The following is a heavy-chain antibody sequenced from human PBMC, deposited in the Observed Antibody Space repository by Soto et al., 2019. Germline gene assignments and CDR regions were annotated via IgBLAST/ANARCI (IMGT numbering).Heavy chain of an antibody. CDR3: ATRANCSGGSCYPYYFDY. D-gene: IGHD2-15*01. CDR1: GGTFSSYT. V-gene: IGHV1-69*02. Sequence: SVKVSCKASGGTFSSYTISWVRQAPGQGLEWMGRIIPILGIANYAQKFQGRVTITADKSTSTAHMELSSLRSEDTAVYYCATRANCSGGSCYPYYFDYWGQGTLVTVSS. J-gene: IGHJ4*02. CDR2: IIPILGIA.